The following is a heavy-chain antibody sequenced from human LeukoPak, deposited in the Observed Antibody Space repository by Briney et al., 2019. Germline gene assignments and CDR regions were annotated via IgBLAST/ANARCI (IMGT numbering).Heavy chain of an antibody. CDR1: GFTVSSNY. V-gene: IGHV3-53*05. Sequence: GGSLRLSCAASGFTVSSNYMSWVRQAPGKGLEWVSVISGSGGSTNYADSVKGRFTISRDNSKNTLYLQMNSLRAEDTAVYYCARVDSGSACASWGQGILVTVSS. D-gene: IGHD6-19*01. CDR3: ARVDSGSACAS. CDR2: ISGSGGST. J-gene: IGHJ1*01.